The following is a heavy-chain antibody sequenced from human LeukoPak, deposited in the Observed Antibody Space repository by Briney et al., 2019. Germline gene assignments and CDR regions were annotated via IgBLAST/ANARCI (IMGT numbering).Heavy chain of an antibody. Sequence: ASVKVSCKASGYTFTGYYMHWVRQAPGQGLEWMGWINPNSGGTNYAQKFQGRVTMTRDTSISTAYMELSRLRSDDTAVYYCARAEYYGSGSYYKSIWFDPWGQGTLVTVSS. CDR1: GYTFTGYY. CDR2: INPNSGGT. V-gene: IGHV1-2*02. J-gene: IGHJ5*02. D-gene: IGHD3-10*01. CDR3: ARAEYYGSGSYYKSIWFDP.